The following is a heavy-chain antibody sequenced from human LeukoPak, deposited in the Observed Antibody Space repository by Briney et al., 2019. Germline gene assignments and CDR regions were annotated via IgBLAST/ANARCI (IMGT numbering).Heavy chain of an antibody. CDR3: ARGLQGYYDSLTGYYRGRYYFDY. D-gene: IGHD3-9*01. CDR1: GLTFSSDW. CDR2: IKHDGSEN. V-gene: IGHV3-7*03. J-gene: IGHJ4*02. Sequence: PGGSLRLSCVASGLTFSSDWMTWVRQAPGKGLEWLASIKHDGSENYLVDSVKGRFTISRDNAQSSLFLQMNSLRAEDTAVYYCARGLQGYYDSLTGYYRGRYYFDYWGQGTLVTVSS.